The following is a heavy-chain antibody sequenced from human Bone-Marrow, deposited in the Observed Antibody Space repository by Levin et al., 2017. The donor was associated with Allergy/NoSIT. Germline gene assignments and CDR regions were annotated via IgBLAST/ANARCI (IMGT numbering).Heavy chain of an antibody. CDR2: ISYRGST. Sequence: SETLSLTCTVPGGSITSGGYHWSWIRQHPGKDLEWIGYISYRGSTYYNPSLKSRVTLSIDTSKTQFSLKLNSLTAADTAVYFCAREDGYVFDYWGQGTLVTVSS. CDR3: AREDGYVFDY. D-gene: IGHD5-24*01. J-gene: IGHJ4*02. V-gene: IGHV4-31*03. CDR1: GGSITSGGYH.